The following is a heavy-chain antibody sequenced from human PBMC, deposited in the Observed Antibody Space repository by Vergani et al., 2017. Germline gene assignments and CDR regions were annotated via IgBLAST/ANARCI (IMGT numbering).Heavy chain of an antibody. V-gene: IGHV3-48*01. CDR1: GFTFSSYS. Sequence: EVQLVESGGGLVQPGGSLRLSCAASGFTFSSYSMNWVRQAPGKGLEWVSYSSSSSSTIYYADSVKGRFTISRDNAKKALYLQMNSLRAEDTAVYYCAREGYYDFWSGYHQDYYGMDVWGQGTTVTVSS. J-gene: IGHJ6*02. CDR3: AREGYYDFWSGYHQDYYGMDV. D-gene: IGHD3-3*01. CDR2: SSSSSSTI.